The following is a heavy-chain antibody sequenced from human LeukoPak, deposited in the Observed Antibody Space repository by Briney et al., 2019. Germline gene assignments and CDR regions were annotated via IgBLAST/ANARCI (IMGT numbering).Heavy chain of an antibody. CDR3: ARGGPQQLVLRRRSGYYMDV. CDR1: GGSFSGYY. Sequence: SEALSLTCAVYGGSFSGYYWSWIRQPPGKGLEWIGEINHSGSTNYNPSLKSRVTISVDTSKNQFSLKLSSVTAADTAVYYCARGGPQQLVLRRRSGYYMDVWGKGTTVTVSS. D-gene: IGHD6-13*01. CDR2: INHSGST. V-gene: IGHV4-34*01. J-gene: IGHJ6*03.